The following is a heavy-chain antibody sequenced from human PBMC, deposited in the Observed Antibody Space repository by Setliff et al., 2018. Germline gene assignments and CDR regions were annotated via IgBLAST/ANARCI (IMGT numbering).Heavy chain of an antibody. J-gene: IGHJ4*02. CDR2: IKADHGDT. V-gene: IGHV1-3*01. Sequence: GASVKVSCKASGGTFSSYDISWVRQAPGQRPAWMGWIKADHGDTKFSQKFQGRLTFTRDTAASTAYMELSSLRSEDTSVYFCARDRCGGDCADDYLDYWGQGTLVTVSS. D-gene: IGHD2-21*01. CDR3: ARDRCGGDCADDYLDY. CDR1: GGTFSSYD.